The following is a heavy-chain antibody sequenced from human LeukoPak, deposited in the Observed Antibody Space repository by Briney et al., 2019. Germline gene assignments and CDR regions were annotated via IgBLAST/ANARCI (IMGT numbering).Heavy chain of an antibody. V-gene: IGHV4-34*01. CDR2: INHSGST. Sequence: SETLSLTCAVYGGSFSGYYWSWIRQPPGKGLEWIGEINHSGSTNYNPSLKSRVTISVDRSKNQFSLKLSSVTAADTAVYYCARTKLRYFDYWGQGTLVTVSS. CDR1: GGSFSGYY. D-gene: IGHD3-9*01. CDR3: ARTKLRYFDY. J-gene: IGHJ4*02.